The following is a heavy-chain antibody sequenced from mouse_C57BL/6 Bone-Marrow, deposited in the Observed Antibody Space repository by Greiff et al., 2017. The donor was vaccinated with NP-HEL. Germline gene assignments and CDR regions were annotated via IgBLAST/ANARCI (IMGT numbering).Heavy chain of an antibody. CDR1: GYTFTDYY. J-gene: IGHJ4*01. CDR2: INPNNGGT. D-gene: IGHD1-3*01. CDR3: ARSWGRQFKCYYAMDY. Sequence: EVQLQQSGPELVKPGASVKISCKASGYTFTDYYMNWVKQSHGKSLEWIGDINPNNGGTSYNQKFKGKATLTVDKSSSTAYMELRSLTSEDSAVYYCARSWGRQFKCYYAMDYWGQGTSVTVSS. V-gene: IGHV1-26*01.